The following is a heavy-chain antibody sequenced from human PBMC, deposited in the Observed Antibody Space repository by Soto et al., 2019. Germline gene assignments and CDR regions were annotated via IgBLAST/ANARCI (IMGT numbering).Heavy chain of an antibody. D-gene: IGHD1-26*01. CDR3: ARPRNGSPGLFEY. CDR1: GGSISSYY. J-gene: IGHJ4*02. CDR2: IYYGGST. Sequence: QLQLQESGPGLVKPSETLSLTCTVSGGSISSYYWSWIRQPPGKGLEYIGYIYYGGSTNHNPSLQSRVTMSVDTSKNQFSLKLNSVTAADTAVYYCARPRNGSPGLFEYWGQGSLVTVSS. V-gene: IGHV4-59*08.